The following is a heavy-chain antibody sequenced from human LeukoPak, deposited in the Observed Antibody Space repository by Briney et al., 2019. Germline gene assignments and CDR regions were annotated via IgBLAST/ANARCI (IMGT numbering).Heavy chain of an antibody. J-gene: IGHJ4*02. CDR2: IYYSGST. V-gene: IGHV4-39*01. CDR1: GGSISSTNYF. CDR3: ARGTRLSGAGDY. D-gene: IGHD3-9*01. Sequence: SETLSLTCTVSGGSISSTNYFWGWIRQPPGMGLEWIGSIYYSGSTYYNPSLKSRVTISVDTSKNQFSLKLSSVTAADSAVYYCARGTRLSGAGDYWGQGTLVTVSS.